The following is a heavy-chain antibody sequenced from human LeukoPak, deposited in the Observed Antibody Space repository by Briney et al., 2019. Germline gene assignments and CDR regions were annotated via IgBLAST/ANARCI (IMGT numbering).Heavy chain of an antibody. J-gene: IGHJ4*02. D-gene: IGHD3-10*01. Sequence: GGSLRLSCAASGFTFSSYAMHWVRQAPGKGLEWVAVISYDGSNKYYADSVKGRFTISRDNSKNTLYLQMNSQRAEDTAVYYCARAHTVLLWFGELSALFDYWGQGTLVTVSS. CDR2: ISYDGSNK. V-gene: IGHV3-30-3*01. CDR1: GFTFSSYA. CDR3: ARAHTVLLWFGELSALFDY.